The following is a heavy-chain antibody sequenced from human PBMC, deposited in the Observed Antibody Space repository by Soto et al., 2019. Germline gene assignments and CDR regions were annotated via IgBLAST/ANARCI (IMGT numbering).Heavy chain of an antibody. Sequence: GGSLRLSCAASGFTFSGSAMHWVRQASGKGLEWVGRIRSKANSYATAYAASVKGRFTISRDDSKNTAYLQMNSLKTEDTALYYCTVTYYDFWSGYQIDYWGQGTLVTVSS. CDR3: TVTYYDFWSGYQIDY. CDR2: IRSKANSYAT. CDR1: GFTFSGSA. D-gene: IGHD3-3*01. J-gene: IGHJ4*02. V-gene: IGHV3-73*01.